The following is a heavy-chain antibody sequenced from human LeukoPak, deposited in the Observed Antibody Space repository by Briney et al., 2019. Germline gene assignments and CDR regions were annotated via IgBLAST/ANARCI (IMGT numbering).Heavy chain of an antibody. Sequence: GASVKVSCKASGYTFTGYYMHWVRQAPGQGLEWMGWINPNSGGTNYAQKFQGRVTMTRDTSISTAYMELSRLRSDDTAVYYCARGLLMITFGGVIVFDYWGQGTPVTVSS. V-gene: IGHV1-2*02. CDR3: ARGLLMITFGGVIVFDY. CDR1: GYTFTGYY. D-gene: IGHD3-16*02. CDR2: INPNSGGT. J-gene: IGHJ4*02.